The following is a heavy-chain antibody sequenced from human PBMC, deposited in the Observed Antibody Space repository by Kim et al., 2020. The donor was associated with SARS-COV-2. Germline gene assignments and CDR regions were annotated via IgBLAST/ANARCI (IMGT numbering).Heavy chain of an antibody. V-gene: IGHV3-23*01. J-gene: IGHJ4*02. CDR3: AKGSSAGKGDVLTGFYVPYYFDS. CDR2: IAGPGDRT. CDR1: EFTFSSYV. D-gene: IGHD3-9*01. Sequence: GGSLRLSCAASEFTFSSYVTNWVRQAPGQGLEWVSGIAGPGDRTHYADSVKGRFTISRDNSRSTLFLQMNSLRAEDTAVYYCAKGSSAGKGDVLTGFYVPYYFDSWGQGTLVTVSS.